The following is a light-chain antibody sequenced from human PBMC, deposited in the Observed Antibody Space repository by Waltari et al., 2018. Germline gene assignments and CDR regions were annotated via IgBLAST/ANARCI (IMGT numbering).Light chain of an antibody. CDR1: QSISSN. Sequence: DIVMTQSPATLSVSPGERVTLSCRASQSISSNLAWYQQGPGQAPKLLIDGAYNRATGIPARFSGSGSGTEFTLTISSLQSGDFAVYFCQHYDGWPPSYTFGQGTKLEIK. J-gene: IGKJ2*01. CDR3: QHYDGWPPSYT. V-gene: IGKV3-15*01. CDR2: GAY.